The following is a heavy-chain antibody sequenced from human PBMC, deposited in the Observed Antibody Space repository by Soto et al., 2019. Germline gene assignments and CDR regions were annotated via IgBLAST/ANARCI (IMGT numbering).Heavy chain of an antibody. CDR1: AYPFTSYG. J-gene: IGHJ6*03. Sequence: GASVKVSCKASAYPFTSYGVSWVRQAPGQGLEWMGWISGYNGNTDYAQKLQGRVTMTTDTSTSTAYMELRSLRSGDTAVYYCARVVVVSAPYYYMDVWGTGTTVTVSS. CDR3: ARVVVVSAPYYYMDV. V-gene: IGHV1-18*01. D-gene: IGHD2-15*01. CDR2: ISGYNGNT.